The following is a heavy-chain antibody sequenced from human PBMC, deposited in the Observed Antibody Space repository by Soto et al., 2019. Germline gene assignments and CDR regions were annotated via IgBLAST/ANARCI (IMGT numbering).Heavy chain of an antibody. Sequence: EVQLVESGGGLVQPGGSLRLSCVASGFTFSSNGMNWVRQAPGKGREWVAHISGTSSAIYYADSVKGRFIISRDNAKNSLYPEMTSRRAEDTAVYYCARRSSFGVIHLDYWGQGALVTVSS. CDR3: ARRSSFGVIHLDY. V-gene: IGHV3-48*01. CDR2: ISGTSSAI. CDR1: GFTFSSNG. J-gene: IGHJ4*02. D-gene: IGHD3-3*01.